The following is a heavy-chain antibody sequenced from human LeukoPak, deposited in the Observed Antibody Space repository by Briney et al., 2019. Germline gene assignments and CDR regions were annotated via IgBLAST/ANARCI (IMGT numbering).Heavy chain of an antibody. CDR1: GYSISCGYY. CDR3: ARDPYYYAVNDAFDI. CDR2: IYHSGST. V-gene: IGHV4-38-2*01. J-gene: IGHJ3*02. D-gene: IGHD3-10*01. Sequence: SETLSLTCAVSGYSISCGYYWGWIRQPPGKGLEWIGSIYHSGSTYYNPSLKSRVTISVDTSKNQFSLKLSSVTAADTAVYYCARDPYYYAVNDAFDIWGQGTMVTVSS.